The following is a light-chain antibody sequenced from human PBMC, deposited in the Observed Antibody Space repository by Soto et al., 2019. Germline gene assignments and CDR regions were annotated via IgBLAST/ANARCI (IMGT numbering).Light chain of an antibody. CDR3: SSYTGSMANA. CDR2: DVT. CDR1: SSDVGGYNY. Sequence: QSVLTQPASVSGSPGQSITISCTGTSSDVGGYNYVSWYQQHPGKAPKLLIYDVTNRPSGVSNRFSGSKSGYTASLTISGLQAEDEADYYCSSYTGSMANAFGTGTKLTVL. J-gene: IGLJ1*01. V-gene: IGLV2-14*01.